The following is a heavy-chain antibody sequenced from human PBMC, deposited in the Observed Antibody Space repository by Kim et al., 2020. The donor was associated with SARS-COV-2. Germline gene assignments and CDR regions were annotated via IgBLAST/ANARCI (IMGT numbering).Heavy chain of an antibody. CDR3: ASGLAAARQLYYYDSSGCSFRFDY. CDR2: ISSSGSAI. J-gene: IGHJ4*02. V-gene: IGHV3-48*03. Sequence: GGSLRLSCAASGFTFSSYEMNWVRQAPGKGLEWVSYISSSGSAIYYADSVKGRFTISRDNAKNSLYLQMNSLRAEDTAVYYCASGLAAARQLYYYDSSGCSFRFDYWGQGTLVTVSS. CDR1: GFTFSSYE. D-gene: IGHD3-22*01.